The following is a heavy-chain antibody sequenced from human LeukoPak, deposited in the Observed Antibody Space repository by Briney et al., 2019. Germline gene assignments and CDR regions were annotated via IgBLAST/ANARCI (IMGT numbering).Heavy chain of an antibody. V-gene: IGHV3-23*01. CDR1: GFTFSSYA. Sequence: GGSLRLSCAASGFTFSSYAMSWVRQAPGKGLEWVSAISSSGSSTYYADSVKGRFTISSHNSKNTLYLQMSSLRAEDTAVYYCAKDRDYDFWSGYSPSWGQGTLVTVSS. CDR2: ISSSGSST. J-gene: IGHJ5*02. D-gene: IGHD3-3*01. CDR3: AKDRDYDFWSGYSPS.